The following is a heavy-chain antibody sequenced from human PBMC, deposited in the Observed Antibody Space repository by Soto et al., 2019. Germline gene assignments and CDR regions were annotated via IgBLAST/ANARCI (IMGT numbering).Heavy chain of an antibody. V-gene: IGHV3-33*01. CDR2: IYYDGSNK. J-gene: IGHJ4*02. CDR3: ARDSKDDSSGYYAGFDY. Sequence: QVQLVESGGGVVQPGRSLRLSCAVSGFTFSSYGMNWVRQAPGKGLEWVAAIYYDGSNKYYADSVRGRFTISRDNFKNTLYLHMNSLRAEDTAVYYCARDSKDDSSGYYAGFDYWGQGTLVTLSS. D-gene: IGHD3-22*01. CDR1: GFTFSSYG.